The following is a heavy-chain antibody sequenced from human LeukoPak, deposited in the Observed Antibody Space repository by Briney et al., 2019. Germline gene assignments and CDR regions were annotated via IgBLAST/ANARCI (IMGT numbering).Heavy chain of an antibody. CDR2: IDPSDSFT. V-gene: IGHV5-10-1*01. Sequence: GESLKISCKGSGYSFTSYWITWVRQMPGKGLEWMGRIDPSDSFTKYSPSFEGHVTISDEKSISTAYIQWSSLKASDTAMYYCARNYGDYDYWGQGTLVTVSS. CDR3: ARNYGDYDY. D-gene: IGHD4-17*01. J-gene: IGHJ4*02. CDR1: GYSFTSYW.